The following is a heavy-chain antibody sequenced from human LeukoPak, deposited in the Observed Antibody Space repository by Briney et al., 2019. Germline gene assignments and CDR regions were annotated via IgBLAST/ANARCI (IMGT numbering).Heavy chain of an antibody. D-gene: IGHD2-2*01. J-gene: IGHJ4*02. CDR1: GFTFSSYG. V-gene: IGHV3-30*18. CDR2: ISYDGSNK. CDR3: AKGRGPAAVAPDY. Sequence: PGRSLRLSCAASGFTFSSYGMHWVRQAPGKGLEWVAVISYDGSNKYYADSVKGRFTISRDNSKNTLYLQMNSLRAGDTAVYYCAKGRGPAAVAPDYWGQGTLVTVSS.